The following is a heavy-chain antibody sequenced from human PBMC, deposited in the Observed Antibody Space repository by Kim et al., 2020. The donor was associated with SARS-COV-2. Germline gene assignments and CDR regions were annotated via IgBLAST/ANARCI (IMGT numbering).Heavy chain of an antibody. Sequence: GGSLRLSCAASGFTFSSYSMNWVRQAPGKGLEWVSSISSSSSYIYYADSVKGRFTISRDNAKNSLYLQMNSLRAEDTAVYYCARDYSDSSGWYVYLRRRYFDYWGQGTLVTVSS. D-gene: IGHD6-19*01. J-gene: IGHJ4*02. CDR2: ISSSSSYI. V-gene: IGHV3-21*04. CDR1: GFTFSSYS. CDR3: ARDYSDSSGWYVYLRRRYFDY.